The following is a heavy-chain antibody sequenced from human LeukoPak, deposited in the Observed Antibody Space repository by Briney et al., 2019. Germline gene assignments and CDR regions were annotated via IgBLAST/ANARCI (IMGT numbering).Heavy chain of an antibody. CDR3: AKDRWYSSSWYDY. Sequence: GGSLRLSCAAPGFTFSSYAMSWARQAPGKGLEWVSAISGSGGSTYYADSVKGRFTISRDNSKNALYLQMNSLRAEDTAVYYCAKDRWYSSSWYDYWGQGTLVTVSS. J-gene: IGHJ4*02. V-gene: IGHV3-23*01. CDR1: GFTFSSYA. D-gene: IGHD6-13*01. CDR2: ISGSGGST.